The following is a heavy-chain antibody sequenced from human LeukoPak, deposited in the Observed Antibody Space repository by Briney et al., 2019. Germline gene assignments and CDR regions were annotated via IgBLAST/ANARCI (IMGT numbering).Heavy chain of an antibody. CDR1: GFSFDSYW. J-gene: IGHJ4*02. CDR3: ATKGYTYASY. D-gene: IGHD5-18*01. CDR2: INHDATEK. Sequence: HPGGSLRLSCVASGFSFDSYWMNWVRQAPGRGLEWVANINHDATEKYYVDSVKGRFTISRDNSKNTLYLQMNSLRTEDTAVYYCATKGYTYASYWGQGTLVTVSS. V-gene: IGHV3-7*01.